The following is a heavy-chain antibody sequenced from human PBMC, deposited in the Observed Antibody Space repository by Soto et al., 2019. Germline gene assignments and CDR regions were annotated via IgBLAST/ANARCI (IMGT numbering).Heavy chain of an antibody. Sequence: SETLSLTCTVSGGSISSSSYYWGWIRQPPGKGLEWIGSIYYSGSTYYNPSLKSRVTISVDTSKNQFSLKLSSVTAADTAVYYCARLKFLEPLTVSHFDYWGQGTLVTVSS. CDR2: IYYSGST. J-gene: IGHJ4*02. V-gene: IGHV4-39*01. CDR1: GGSISSSSYY. CDR3: ARLKFLEPLTVSHFDY. D-gene: IGHD3-3*01.